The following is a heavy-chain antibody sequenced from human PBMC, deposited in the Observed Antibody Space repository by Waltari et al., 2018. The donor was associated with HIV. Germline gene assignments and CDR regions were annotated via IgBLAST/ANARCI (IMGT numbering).Heavy chain of an antibody. Sequence: EVRLLESGVSLVQPGGPLSVSCKASGLPFRHHVTYVVRPPPGVGLGWVSGITGNAEKAFVADSLKDRFSISRDNSKDTLWLDLKGVTLDDTAKYFCVRERRPNSDYEVFDSWGPGILVTVS. V-gene: IGHV3-23*01. D-gene: IGHD4-4*01. CDR1: GLPFRHHV. J-gene: IGHJ4*03. CDR2: ITGNAEKA. CDR3: VRERRPNSDYEVFDS.